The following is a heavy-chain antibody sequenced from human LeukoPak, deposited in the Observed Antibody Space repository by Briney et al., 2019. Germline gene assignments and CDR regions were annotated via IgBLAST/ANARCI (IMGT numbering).Heavy chain of an antibody. V-gene: IGHV5-51*01. D-gene: IGHD4-17*01. CDR2: IYPGDSDT. J-gene: IGHJ5*02. CDR1: GYRFTYYY. CDR3: ARATTPAGDGDWFDP. Sequence: GESLKISCKTSGYRFTYYYIAWVRQMPGKGLEWMGIIYPGDSDTRYSPSPQGQVTISADNSMKTAYLQWNSLQASDTAIYYCARATTPAGDGDWFDPWGQGTLVTVSS.